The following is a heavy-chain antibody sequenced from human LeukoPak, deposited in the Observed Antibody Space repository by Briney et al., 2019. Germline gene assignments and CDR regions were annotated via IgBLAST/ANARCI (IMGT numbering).Heavy chain of an antibody. J-gene: IGHJ5*02. CDR1: GYSISSGYY. D-gene: IGHD2-2*01. CDR2: IYHSGST. Sequence: SETLSLACAASGYSISSGYYWGWIRPPPGKGLEWIGSIYHSGSTYYNPSLKSRVTISVDTSKNQFSLKLSSVTAADTAVYYCARVVPEDIVVVPAAMGWFDPWGQGTLVTVSS. V-gene: IGHV4-38-2*01. CDR3: ARVVPEDIVVVPAAMGWFDP.